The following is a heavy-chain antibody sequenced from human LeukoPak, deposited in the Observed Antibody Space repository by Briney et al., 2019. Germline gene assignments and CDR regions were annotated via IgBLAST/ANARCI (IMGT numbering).Heavy chain of an antibody. J-gene: IGHJ2*01. V-gene: IGHV3-11*05. CDR1: GFTFSDYY. D-gene: IGHD4-17*01. CDR3: ARDQDDYGDYWYFDL. CDR2: ISSSSSYT. Sequence: AGGSLRLSCAASGFTFSDYYMSWIRQAPGKGLEWVSYISSSSSYTDYADSVKGRFTISRDNAKNSLNLQMNSLRAEDTAVYYCARDQDDYGDYWYFDLWGRGTLVTVSS.